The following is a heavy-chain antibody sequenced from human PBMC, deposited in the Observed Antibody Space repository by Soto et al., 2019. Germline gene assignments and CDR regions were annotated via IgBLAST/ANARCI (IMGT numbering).Heavy chain of an antibody. J-gene: IGHJ4*02. CDR1: GFTFSSYA. CDR2: ISGSGGST. D-gene: IGHD1-26*01. CDR3: AKKWELLGDFDY. V-gene: IGHV3-23*01. Sequence: EVQLLESGGGLVQPGGSLRLSCAASGFTFSSYAMSWVRQAPGKGLEWVSAISGSGGSTYYADSVKGRFTISRDNSKNTLYLQMNSLRAEDTAVSYCAKKWELLGDFDYWGQGTLVTVSS.